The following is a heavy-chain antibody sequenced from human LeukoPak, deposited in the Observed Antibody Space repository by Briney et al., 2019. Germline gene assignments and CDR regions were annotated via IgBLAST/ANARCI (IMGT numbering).Heavy chain of an antibody. CDR3: VKDRAGTNLVRGVITGVMDV. V-gene: IGHV3-33*06. Sequence: GGSLRLSRVASGFTFRSSAIHWVRQVPGKGLEWVAVIWHDGSNKEYRDSVKGRFTIYRDNSKNTLYLQMNKLRDEDTAKYYCVKDRAGTNLVRGVITGVMDVWGQGTTVTVSS. CDR1: GFTFRSSA. CDR2: IWHDGSNK. D-gene: IGHD3-10*01. J-gene: IGHJ6*02.